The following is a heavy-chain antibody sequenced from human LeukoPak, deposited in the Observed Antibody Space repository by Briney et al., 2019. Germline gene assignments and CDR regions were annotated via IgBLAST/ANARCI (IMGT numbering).Heavy chain of an antibody. CDR3: ARAVSDCSGGSCYPYYYYYMDV. V-gene: IGHV1-46*01. CDR2: INPSGGST. D-gene: IGHD2-15*01. J-gene: IGHJ6*03. CDR1: GYTFTGYY. Sequence: ASVKVSCKASGYTFTGYYMHWVRQAPGQGLEWMGIINPSGGSTSYAQKFQGRVTMTRDTSTSTVYMELSSLRSEDTAVYYCARAVSDCSGGSCYPYYYYYMDVWGKGTTVTVSS.